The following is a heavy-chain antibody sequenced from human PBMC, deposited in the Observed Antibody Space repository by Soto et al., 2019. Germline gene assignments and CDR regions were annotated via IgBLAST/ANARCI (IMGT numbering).Heavy chain of an antibody. V-gene: IGHV3-30-3*01. CDR2: LSEDGSAT. Sequence: QVQLVESGGGVVQPGRSLRLSCVASGFTFSNYAMHWVRQAPGKGLEWVAVLSEDGSATYYGDSVKGRFTISRDNPKTLVFLQMNSLRPEDTAVYYCARPSYGGNSHFNYWGQGTLVTVSS. D-gene: IGHD2-21*02. J-gene: IGHJ4*02. CDR3: ARPSYGGNSHFNY. CDR1: GFTFSNYA.